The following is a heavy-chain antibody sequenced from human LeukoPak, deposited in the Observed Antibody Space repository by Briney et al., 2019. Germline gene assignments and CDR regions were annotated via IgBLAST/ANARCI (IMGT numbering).Heavy chain of an antibody. D-gene: IGHD3-16*01. J-gene: IGHJ4*02. Sequence: ASVKVSCKASGYTFTGYYMHWVRQAPGQGLEWMGWINPNSGGTNYAQKFQGRVTMTRDTSISTAYMELSRLRSDDTAVYYCASLTYDYVWGSYYYWGQGTLVTVSS. CDR3: ASLTYDYVWGSYYY. CDR1: GYTFTGYY. V-gene: IGHV1-2*02. CDR2: INPNSGGT.